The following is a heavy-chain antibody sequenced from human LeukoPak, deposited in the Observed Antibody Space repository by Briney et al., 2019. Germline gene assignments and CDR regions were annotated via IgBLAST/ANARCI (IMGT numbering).Heavy chain of an antibody. CDR1: GGSISSYY. J-gene: IGHJ3*02. CDR2: IYYSGST. CDR3: ARWRLYDGSGYYFSAFDI. Sequence: SETLSLTCTVSGGSISSYYWSWIRQPPGKGLEWIGYIYYSGSTNYNPSLKSRVTISVDTSKNQFSLKLSSVTAADTAVYYCARWRLYDGSGYYFSAFDIWGQGTMVTVSS. V-gene: IGHV4-59*01. D-gene: IGHD3-22*01.